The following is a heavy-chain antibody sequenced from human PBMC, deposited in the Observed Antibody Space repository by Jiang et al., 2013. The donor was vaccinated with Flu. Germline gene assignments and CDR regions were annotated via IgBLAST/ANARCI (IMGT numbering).Heavy chain of an antibody. D-gene: IGHD3-22*01. CDR2: IYYSGST. J-gene: IGHJ4*02. CDR3: ASRNYDSSGYYYVDY. Sequence: TLSLTCTVSGGSISSSSYYWGWIRQPPGKGLEWIGSIYYSGSTYYNPSLKSRVTISVDRSKNQFSLKLSSVTAADTAVYYCASRNYDSSGYYYVDYWGQGTLVTVSS. V-gene: IGHV4-39*07. CDR1: GGSISSSSYY.